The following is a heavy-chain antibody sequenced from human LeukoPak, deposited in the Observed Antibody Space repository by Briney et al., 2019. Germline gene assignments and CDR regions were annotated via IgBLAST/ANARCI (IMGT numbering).Heavy chain of an antibody. J-gene: IGHJ6*02. D-gene: IGHD2-2*01. CDR1: GFTFSSYS. V-gene: IGHV3-48*04. CDR3: ARENIVVVPAAVPYYGMDV. Sequence: GGSLRLSCAASGFTFSSYSMNWVRQAPGKGLEWISYISSSSSTIYYADSVKGRFTISRDNAKNSLYLQMNSLRAEDTAVYYCARENIVVVPAAVPYYGMDVWGQGTTVTVSS. CDR2: ISSSSSTI.